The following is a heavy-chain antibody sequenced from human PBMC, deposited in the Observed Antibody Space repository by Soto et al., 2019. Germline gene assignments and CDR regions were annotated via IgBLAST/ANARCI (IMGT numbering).Heavy chain of an antibody. V-gene: IGHV5-10-1*03. J-gene: IGHJ6*02. CDR3: ARHLKPSSVGYYFAMDV. CDR1: TYSFTNYW. Sequence: EVQLVQSGAEVKKPGESLRISCRGSTYSFTNYWITWVRQVPGRGLEWMGRIDPSDSYTSYSPSFQGHVTMSADKSSSTAFLHWSSLKASDSAMYYCARHLKPSSVGYYFAMDVWGQGTTVTVSS. CDR2: IDPSDSYT. D-gene: IGHD3-9*01.